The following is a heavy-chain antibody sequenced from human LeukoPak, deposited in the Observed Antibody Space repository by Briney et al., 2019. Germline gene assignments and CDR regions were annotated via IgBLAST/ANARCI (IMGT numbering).Heavy chain of an antibody. CDR1: GFTFDDYA. J-gene: IGHJ6*02. CDR2: ISWNSGSI. D-gene: IGHD1-26*01. Sequence: GRSLRLSCAAPGFTFDDYAMHWVRQAPGKGLEWVSGISWNSGSIGYADSVKGRFTISRDNAKNSLYLQMNRLRAEDTALYYCAKDMGRYYYYYGMDVWGQGTTVTVSS. V-gene: IGHV3-9*01. CDR3: AKDMGRYYYYYGMDV.